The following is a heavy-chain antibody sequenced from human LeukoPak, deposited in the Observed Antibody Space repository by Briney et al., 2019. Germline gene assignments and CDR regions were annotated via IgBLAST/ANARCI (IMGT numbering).Heavy chain of an antibody. V-gene: IGHV1-2*02. Sequence: ASVKVSCKASGYTFTGYYMHWVRRAPGKGLEWVGWINPNTGGTNYAQKFQGRVTMTRDTSISTAYMELSRLRSDDTAVYYCARARRITMIVVANNWFDPWGQGTLVTVSS. CDR2: INPNTGGT. J-gene: IGHJ5*02. CDR3: ARARRITMIVVANNWFDP. CDR1: GYTFTGYY. D-gene: IGHD3-22*01.